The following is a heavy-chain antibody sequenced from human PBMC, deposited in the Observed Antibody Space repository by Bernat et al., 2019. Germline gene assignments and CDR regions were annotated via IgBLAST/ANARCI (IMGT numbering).Heavy chain of an antibody. CDR3: ARDLPQDIVVVPAAIGY. CDR2: ISSSSSYI. Sequence: EVQLVESGGGLVKPGGSLRLSCAASGFTFSSYSMNWVRQAPGKGLEWVSSISSSSSYIYYADSGKGRFTISRDNATNSLYLQMNSLRAEDTAVYYCARDLPQDIVVVPAAIGYWGQGTLVTVSS. V-gene: IGHV3-21*01. D-gene: IGHD2-2*01. CDR1: GFTFSSYS. J-gene: IGHJ4*02.